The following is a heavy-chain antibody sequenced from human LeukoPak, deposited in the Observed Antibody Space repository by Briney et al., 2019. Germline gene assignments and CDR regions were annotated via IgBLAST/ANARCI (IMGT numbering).Heavy chain of an antibody. V-gene: IGHV4-59*01. CDR3: ARVYGSGYDFRGAFDI. CDR2: IYYSGST. D-gene: IGHD5-12*01. Sequence: PSETLSLTCTVSGGSISSYYWSWIRQPPGKGLEWIGYIYYSGSTNYSPSLKSRVTSSVDTSKNQFSLRLSSVTAADTAVYYCARVYGSGYDFRGAFDIWGQGTMVTVSS. CDR1: GGSISSYY. J-gene: IGHJ3*02.